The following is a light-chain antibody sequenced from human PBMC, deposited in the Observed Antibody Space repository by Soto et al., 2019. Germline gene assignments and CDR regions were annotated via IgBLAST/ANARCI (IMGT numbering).Light chain of an antibody. CDR1: EIIGND. CDR3: QQYNKWPPIT. Sequence: EIVMTQSPATLSVSPGERATLSCRASEIIGNDLAWYQQKPGQPPRLLIYGASTRATSIPARFSGSGSGTEFTLTISSLQSEDFAVYHCQQYNKWPPITFGGGTNVEIK. CDR2: GAS. J-gene: IGKJ4*01. V-gene: IGKV3-15*01.